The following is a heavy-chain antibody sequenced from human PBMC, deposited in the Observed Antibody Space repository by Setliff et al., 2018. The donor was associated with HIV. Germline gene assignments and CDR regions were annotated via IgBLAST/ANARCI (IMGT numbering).Heavy chain of an antibody. CDR3: ARAPRYSSSWYGDYYYYMDV. J-gene: IGHJ6*03. D-gene: IGHD6-13*01. V-gene: IGHV4-59*11. CDR2: IYYSGST. Sequence: PSETLSLTCTVSGGSIGSHYWTWIRQPPGKGLEWIGYIYYSGSTNYNPSLKSRLTISVDTSKNQFSLKLSSVTAADTAVYYCARAPRYSSSWYGDYYYYMDVWGKGTTVTVSS. CDR1: GGSIGSHY.